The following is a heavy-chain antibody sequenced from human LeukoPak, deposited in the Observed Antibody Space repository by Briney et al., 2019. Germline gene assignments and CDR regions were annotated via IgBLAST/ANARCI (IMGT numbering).Heavy chain of an antibody. V-gene: IGHV3-21*01. D-gene: IGHD6-19*01. J-gene: IGHJ4*02. CDR1: GFTFSTYT. CDR2: ISSSSSYI. Sequence: GGSLRLSCAASGFTFSTYTMNWVSQAPGKGLEWVSTISSSSSYIYYGDSVKGRFTISRDNAKNSLYLQMNSLRAEDTAVYYCATKQWLAPPPDSWGQGTPVTVSS. CDR3: ATKQWLAPPPDS.